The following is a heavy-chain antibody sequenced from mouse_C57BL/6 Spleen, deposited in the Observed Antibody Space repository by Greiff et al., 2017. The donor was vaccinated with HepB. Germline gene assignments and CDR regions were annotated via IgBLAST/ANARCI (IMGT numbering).Heavy chain of an antibody. CDR2: INPSSGYT. D-gene: IGHD1-1*01. CDR3: ARTTIFITTVVATPYCDV. Sequence: VQLQHSGAELAKPGASVKLSCKASGYTFTSYWMYWVNQRPGQGLEWIGYINPSSGYTKYNQKFKDKATLTADKSSSTAYMQLSSLTYEDSAVYYFARTTIFITTVVATPYCDVWGTGTPVTVSS. V-gene: IGHV1-7*01. CDR1: GYTFTSYW. J-gene: IGHJ1*03.